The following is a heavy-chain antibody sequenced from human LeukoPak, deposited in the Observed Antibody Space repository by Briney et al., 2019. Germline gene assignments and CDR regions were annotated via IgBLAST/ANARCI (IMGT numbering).Heavy chain of an antibody. CDR3: ARGPWGRLLWVGEFDYYGMDV. D-gene: IGHD3-10*01. Sequence: PGGSLRLSCAASGFTFSSYAMIWLRQAPGKGLEWFSSINSSSSYIYYADSVKGRFTISRDNAKNSLYLQMNSLRAEDTAVYYCARGPWGRLLWVGEFDYYGMDVWGQGTTVTVSS. CDR1: GFTFSSYA. V-gene: IGHV3-21*01. J-gene: IGHJ6*02. CDR2: INSSSSYI.